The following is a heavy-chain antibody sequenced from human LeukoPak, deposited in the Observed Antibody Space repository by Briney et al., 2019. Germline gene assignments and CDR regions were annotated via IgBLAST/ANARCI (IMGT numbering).Heavy chain of an antibody. J-gene: IGHJ4*02. D-gene: IGHD4-17*01. Sequence: PGGSLRLSCAASGFTVSSNYMSWVRQAPGKGLEWVSVIYSGGSTYYADSVKGRFTISRDNSKNTLYLQMNSLRAEVTAVYYCARDSPTVTMQHWGQGTLVTVSS. CDR1: GFTVSSNY. CDR3: ARDSPTVTMQH. CDR2: IYSGGST. V-gene: IGHV3-53*01.